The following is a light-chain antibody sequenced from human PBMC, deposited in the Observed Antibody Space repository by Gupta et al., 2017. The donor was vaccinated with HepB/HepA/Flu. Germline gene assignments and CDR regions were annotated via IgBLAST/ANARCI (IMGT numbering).Light chain of an antibody. V-gene: IGKV2-30*01. Sequence: DVLMTQSPLSLPVTLGQPASISCRSSESLVNSDGNSYLTWFQQRPGQSPRRLIYKISNRDSGVPDRFSGSGSGTNFTLKISRVEAEDVGIYYCMQGSHWRGFTFGPGTKVDMK. CDR1: ESLVNSDGNSY. J-gene: IGKJ3*01. CDR2: KIS. CDR3: MQGSHWRGFT.